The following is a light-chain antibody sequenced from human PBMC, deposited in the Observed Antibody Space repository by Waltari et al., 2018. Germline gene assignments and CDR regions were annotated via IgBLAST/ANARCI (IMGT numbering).Light chain of an antibody. J-gene: IGKJ5*01. CDR1: QSVLYSYNNKNY. Sequence: DIVMTQSPDSLAVSLGERATINCKSSQSVLYSYNNKNYLAWYQQKPGQPPKLLIYWASTRESGVPDRFTVSGAGTDFTLTISSLQAEDVAVYYCQQYYSDLLITFGQGTRLEIK. V-gene: IGKV4-1*01. CDR2: WAS. CDR3: QQYYSDLLIT.